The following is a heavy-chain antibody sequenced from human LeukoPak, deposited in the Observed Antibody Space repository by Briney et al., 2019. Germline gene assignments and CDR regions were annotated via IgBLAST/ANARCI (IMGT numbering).Heavy chain of an antibody. Sequence: GESLKISCKGSGYSFTSYWIAWVRQMPGRGLEWMGIIYPGDSDTRYSPSFQGQVTISVDTSINTAYLQKSSLKPSDSAMYFCAKTPAAAPYYFDFWGQGTLVTVSS. D-gene: IGHD2-15*01. CDR3: AKTPAAAPYYFDF. CDR2: IYPGDSDT. CDR1: GYSFTSYW. V-gene: IGHV5-51*01. J-gene: IGHJ4*01.